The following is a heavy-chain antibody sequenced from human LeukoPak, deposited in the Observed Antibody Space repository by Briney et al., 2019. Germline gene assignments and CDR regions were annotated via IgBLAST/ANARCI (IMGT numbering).Heavy chain of an antibody. CDR1: GFTLSSYG. CDR3: AKAGGLLWFGELGVEDY. D-gene: IGHD3-10*01. J-gene: IGHJ4*02. V-gene: IGHV3-30*18. Sequence: GGSLRLSCAASGFTLSSYGLHCVREAPGKGLERVAVISYDGSNKYYADCVKDRFTISRDNSKYTLYLQMNSLRAEDTAVYYCAKAGGLLWFGELGVEDYWGQGTLVTVSS. CDR2: ISYDGSNK.